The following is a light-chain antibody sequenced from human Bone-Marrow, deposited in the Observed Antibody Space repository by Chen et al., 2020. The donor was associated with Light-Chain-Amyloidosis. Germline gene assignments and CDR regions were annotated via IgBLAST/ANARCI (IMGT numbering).Light chain of an antibody. CDR2: DDS. CDR1: NIGSTS. Sequence: SYVLTQPSSVSVAPGQTAPIACGGNNIGSTSVHWYQQTPGQAPQLVVYDDSDRPSGIPERLSRSNSGNTATLTISRVEAGDEADYYCQVWDRSSDRPVFGGGTKLTVL. J-gene: IGLJ3*02. V-gene: IGLV3-21*02. CDR3: QVWDRSSDRPV.